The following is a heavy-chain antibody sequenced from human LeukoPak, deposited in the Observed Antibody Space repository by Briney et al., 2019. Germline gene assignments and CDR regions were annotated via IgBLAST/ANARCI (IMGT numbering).Heavy chain of an antibody. V-gene: IGHV3-21*01. CDR3: ARARGGILKGYYGMDV. CDR1: GFTFSSYS. J-gene: IGHJ6*02. CDR2: ISSSSSYI. D-gene: IGHD3-9*01. Sequence: PGGSLRLSCAASGFTFSSYSMNWVRQAPGKGLEWVSSISSSSSYIYYADSVKGRFTISRDNAKNSLFLQMNSLRAEDTAVYYCARARGGILKGYYGMDVWGPGTTVTVSS.